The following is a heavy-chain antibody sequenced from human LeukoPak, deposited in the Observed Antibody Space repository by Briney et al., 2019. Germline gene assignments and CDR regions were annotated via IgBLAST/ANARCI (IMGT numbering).Heavy chain of an antibody. D-gene: IGHD5-12*01. Sequence: KPSETLSLTCTVSGDSISSHYWNSIRQPPGKGLEWIGCVHYSGITYYNPSLKSRVAISVDTSKKQSSLILNSVTAADTAVYYCARDTYDYYFSPWGQGTLVTVSS. CDR1: GDSISSHY. V-gene: IGHV4-59*11. J-gene: IGHJ5*02. CDR2: VHYSGIT. CDR3: ARDTYDYYFSP.